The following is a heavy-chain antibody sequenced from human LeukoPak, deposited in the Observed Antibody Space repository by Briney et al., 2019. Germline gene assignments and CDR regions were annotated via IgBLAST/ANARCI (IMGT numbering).Heavy chain of an antibody. V-gene: IGHV3-23*01. D-gene: IGHD2-8*02. J-gene: IGHJ4*02. CDR3: ATYRQVLLPFES. Sequence: PGRSLTLSSAASGFTFSSYGMHRLRQPPGKGLEGVSSIFPSGGEIHYADSVRGRFTISRDNSKSTLSLQMNSLRAEDTAIYYCATYRQVLLPFESWGQGTLVSVSS. CDR1: GFTFSSYG. CDR2: IFPSGGEI.